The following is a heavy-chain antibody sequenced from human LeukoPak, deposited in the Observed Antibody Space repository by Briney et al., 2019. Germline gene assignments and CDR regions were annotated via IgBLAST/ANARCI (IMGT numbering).Heavy chain of an antibody. CDR2: INPNSGGT. V-gene: IGHV1-2*02. Sequence: ASVKVSCKASGYTFTDYYMHWVRQAPGQGLEWMGWINPNSGGTNYAQKFQGRVTMTRDTSISTAYMELSRLRSDDTAVYYCARGLDTYYYDSSGYQHLDYWGQGTLVTVSS. CDR1: GYTFTDYY. CDR3: ARGLDTYYYDSSGYQHLDY. D-gene: IGHD3-22*01. J-gene: IGHJ4*02.